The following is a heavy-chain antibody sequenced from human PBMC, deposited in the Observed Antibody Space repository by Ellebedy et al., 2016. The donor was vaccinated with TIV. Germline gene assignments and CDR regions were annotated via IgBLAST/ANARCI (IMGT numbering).Heavy chain of an antibody. Sequence: GESLKISXAASGFTFSSYSMNWVRQAPGKGLEWVSYINISSSPIYYADSVKGRFTISRDNSKNTLYLQMNSLRAEDTAVYYCSTGSYFGRGAWGQGTLVTVSS. CDR2: INISSSPI. V-gene: IGHV3-48*01. CDR1: GFTFSSYS. D-gene: IGHD1-26*01. CDR3: STGSYFGRGA. J-gene: IGHJ5*02.